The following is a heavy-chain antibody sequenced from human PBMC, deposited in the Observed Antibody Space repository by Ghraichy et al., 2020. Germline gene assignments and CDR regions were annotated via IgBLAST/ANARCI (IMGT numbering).Heavy chain of an antibody. CDR1: GGSLSGYF. J-gene: IGHJ6*02. CDR3: ARHDHVDRFRYGMDV. Sequence: SETLSLTCTVSGGSLSGYFWSWIRQPPGKGLQWIGYIHYSGFTNYNPSLKSRVTLSVDTSKNQFSLKLSSVTAADTAMYYCARHDHVDRFRYGMDVWGQGTTVTVSS. D-gene: IGHD2-15*01. V-gene: IGHV4-59*01. CDR2: IHYSGFT.